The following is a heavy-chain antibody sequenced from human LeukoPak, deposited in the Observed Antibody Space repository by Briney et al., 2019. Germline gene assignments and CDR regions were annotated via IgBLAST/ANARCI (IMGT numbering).Heavy chain of an antibody. CDR3: ARERLYYDYVWGSYRQRLAFDY. V-gene: IGHV4-34*01. D-gene: IGHD3-16*02. Sequence: MASETLSLTCAVYGRSFSGYYWSWIRQPPGKGLEWIGEINHSGSTNYNPSLKSRVTISVDTSKNQFSLKLSSVTAADTAVYYCARERLYYDYVWGSYRQRLAFDYWGQGTLVTVSS. CDR2: INHSGST. J-gene: IGHJ4*02. CDR1: GRSFSGYY.